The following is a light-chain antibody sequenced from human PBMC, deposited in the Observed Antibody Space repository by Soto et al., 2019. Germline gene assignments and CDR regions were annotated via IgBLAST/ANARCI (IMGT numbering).Light chain of an antibody. Sequence: DIQMTQSPSTLSASVGDRVTITCRASQSISSWLAWYQQKPGKAPKLLICQASTLESGVPSRFSGSGSGTEFTLTISSLQPDDFATYYCQQYNSYSPTFGQGTKVEIK. CDR2: QAS. J-gene: IGKJ1*01. CDR3: QQYNSYSPT. V-gene: IGKV1-5*03. CDR1: QSISSW.